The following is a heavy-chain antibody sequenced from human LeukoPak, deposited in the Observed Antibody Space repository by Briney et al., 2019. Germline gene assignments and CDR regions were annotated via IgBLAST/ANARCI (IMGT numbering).Heavy chain of an antibody. V-gene: IGHV1-18*01. D-gene: IGHD1-26*01. CDR2: ISAYNGNT. Sequence: ASVKVSCKTSGYSENFYGITWVRQVAGQGLEWMGWISAYNGNTNYAQKLQGRVTMTTDTSTSTAYMELRSLRSDDTAVYYCARSDSGSYLDYWGQGTLVTVSS. CDR1: GYSENFYG. J-gene: IGHJ4*02. CDR3: ARSDSGSYLDY.